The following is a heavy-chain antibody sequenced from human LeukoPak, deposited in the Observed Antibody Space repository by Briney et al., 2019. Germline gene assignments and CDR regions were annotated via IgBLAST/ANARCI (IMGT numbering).Heavy chain of an antibody. J-gene: IGHJ4*02. Sequence: GESLKISCKGSGYSFTNYWIGWVRPMPGKGLEWMGIIYPGDSDTRYSPSFQGQVTISADKSISTAYLQWSSLKASDTAMYYCARLQTSSGWYFDYWGQGTLVTVSS. CDR2: IYPGDSDT. V-gene: IGHV5-51*01. CDR3: ARLQTSSGWYFDY. D-gene: IGHD6-19*01. CDR1: GYSFTNYW.